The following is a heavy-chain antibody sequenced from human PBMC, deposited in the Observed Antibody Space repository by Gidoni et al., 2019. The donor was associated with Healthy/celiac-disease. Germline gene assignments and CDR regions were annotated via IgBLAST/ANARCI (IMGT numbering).Heavy chain of an antibody. CDR1: GFTFSSYA. CDR2: ISGSGGST. Sequence: EVQLLESGGGLVQPGGSLRLSCAASGFTFSSYAMSWVRQAPGKGLEWVSAISGSGGSTYYADSVKGRFTISRDNSKNTLYLQMNSLRAEDTAVYYCAKSGGSYVTYYYYGMDVWGQGTTVTVSS. J-gene: IGHJ6*02. V-gene: IGHV3-23*01. D-gene: IGHD1-26*01. CDR3: AKSGGSYVTYYYYGMDV.